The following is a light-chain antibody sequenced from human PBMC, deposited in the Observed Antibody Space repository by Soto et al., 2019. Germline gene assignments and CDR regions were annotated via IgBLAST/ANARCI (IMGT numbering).Light chain of an antibody. CDR2: SNN. Sequence: QSVLTQPPSASGTPGQRVTISCSGSSSNIGSNTVNWYQQLPGTAPKLLIYSNNQRPSGVPDRFSGSKSGTSASLDISGLQSEDEDDYYCAAWDDSLNGYVFGTGTKLTVL. CDR3: AAWDDSLNGYV. J-gene: IGLJ1*01. CDR1: SSNIGSNT. V-gene: IGLV1-44*01.